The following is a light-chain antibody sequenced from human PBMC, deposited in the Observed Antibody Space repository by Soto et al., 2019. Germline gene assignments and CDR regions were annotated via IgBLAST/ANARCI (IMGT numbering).Light chain of an antibody. CDR2: AAS. J-gene: IGKJ1*01. CDR1: QSVSNK. Sequence: EIVMTQSPATLSVSPGERATLSCRASQSVSNKLVWYQQKPGQAPRLLIYAASTRATGIPARFSGSGSETEFTLTISSLQSEDLAVYYCQQYANWPKTFGQGTKVDTK. V-gene: IGKV3-15*01. CDR3: QQYANWPKT.